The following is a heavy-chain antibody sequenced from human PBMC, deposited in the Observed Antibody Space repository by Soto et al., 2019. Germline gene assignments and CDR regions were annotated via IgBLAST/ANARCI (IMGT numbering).Heavy chain of an antibody. D-gene: IGHD1-26*01. J-gene: IGHJ4*02. CDR2: ISHDGRIK. CDR3: ARWEEGASSDLLDY. CDR1: GFTFSDYV. V-gene: IGHV3-30*09. Sequence: QVQLVESGGGVVQPGRSLRLSCAASGFTFSDYVMHWVRQVPGKGLEWVAVISHDGRIKYYANSVKGRFAISRDNSEITLYLKMNSLRTEDTALYSCARWEEGASSDLLDYWGQGTLVTVSS.